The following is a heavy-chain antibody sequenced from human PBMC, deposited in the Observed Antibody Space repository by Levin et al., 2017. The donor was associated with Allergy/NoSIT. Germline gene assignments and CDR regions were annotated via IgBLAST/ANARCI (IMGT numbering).Heavy chain of an antibody. V-gene: IGHV4-59*01. CDR2: IYYSGST. D-gene: IGHD2-2*02. CDR1: GGSISSYY. J-gene: IGHJ5*02. CDR3: ARVLGYCSSTSCYTTAVGWFDP. Sequence: SQTLSLTCTVSGGSISSYYWSWIRQPPGKGLEWIGYIYYSGSTNYNPSLKSRVTISVDTSKNQFSLKLSSVTAADTAVYYCARVLGYCSSTSCYTTAVGWFDPWGQGTLVTVSS.